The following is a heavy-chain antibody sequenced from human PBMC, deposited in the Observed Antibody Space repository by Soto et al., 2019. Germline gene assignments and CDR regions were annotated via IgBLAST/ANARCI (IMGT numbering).Heavy chain of an antibody. CDR2: IYYSGST. D-gene: IGHD6-6*01. CDR1: GGSISSYY. V-gene: IGHV4-59*01. Sequence: TLSLTCTVSGGSISSYYWSWIRQPPGKGLEWIGYIYYSGSTNYNPSLKSRVTISVDTSKNQFSLKLSSVTAADTAVYYCARPAARLFPGAFDIWGQGTMVTVSS. CDR3: ARPAARLFPGAFDI. J-gene: IGHJ3*02.